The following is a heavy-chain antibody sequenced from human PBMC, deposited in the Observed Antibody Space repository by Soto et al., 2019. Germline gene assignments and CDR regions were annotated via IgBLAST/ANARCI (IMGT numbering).Heavy chain of an antibody. CDR2: FDPEDGET. CDR3: ATVQGGSPIVVAFDI. Sequence: QVQLVQSGAEVKKPGASVKVSCKVSGYTLTELSMHWVRQAPGKGLEWMGGFDPEDGETIYAQKFQGRVTMTEETSTDTAYMELSSLRSEDTAVYYCATVQGGSPIVVAFDIWGQGTMVTVSS. D-gene: IGHD1-26*01. J-gene: IGHJ3*02. V-gene: IGHV1-24*01. CDR1: GYTLTELS.